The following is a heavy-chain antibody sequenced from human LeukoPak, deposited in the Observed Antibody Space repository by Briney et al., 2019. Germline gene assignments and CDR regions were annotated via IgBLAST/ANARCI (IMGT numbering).Heavy chain of an antibody. CDR1: GGSFSGYY. V-gene: IGHV4-34*01. J-gene: IGHJ3*02. Sequence: SETLSLTCAVYGGSFSGYYWSWIRQPPGKGLEWIGEINHRGSTNYNPSPKSRTTISVDTTKNQFPPNLNSGTAADTAVYCCARGSRYFDWLLKRLGAFDIWGQGTMVTVSS. CDR3: ARGSRYFDWLLKRLGAFDI. CDR2: INHRGST. D-gene: IGHD3-9*01.